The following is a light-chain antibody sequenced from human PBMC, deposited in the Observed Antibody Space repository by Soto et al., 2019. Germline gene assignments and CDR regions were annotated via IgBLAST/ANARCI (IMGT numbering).Light chain of an antibody. CDR3: AAWDDSLSGWV. J-gene: IGLJ3*02. Sequence: QAVVTQPPSASGTPGQRVTISCSGSSSNIGSNYVYWYHQLPGTAPKLVIYRNNQRPSGVPDRFSGSKSGTSASLAISGLPSEDEADYYCAAWDDSLSGWVFGGGTKVTVL. V-gene: IGLV1-47*01. CDR2: RNN. CDR1: SSNIGSNY.